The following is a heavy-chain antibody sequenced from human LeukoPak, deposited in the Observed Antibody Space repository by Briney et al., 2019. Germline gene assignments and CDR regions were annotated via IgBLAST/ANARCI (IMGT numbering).Heavy chain of an antibody. J-gene: IGHJ6*03. CDR1: GFTFSSYA. CDR3: AKEELRRITMWGYMDV. Sequence: GGSLRLSCAASGFTFSSYAMHWVRQAPGKGLEWVAVISYDGSNKYYADSVKGRFTISRDNSKNTLYLQMYSLSAEDTAFYYCAKEELRRITMWGYMDVWGKGTTVTISS. V-gene: IGHV3-30*04. CDR2: ISYDGSNK. D-gene: IGHD3-10*02.